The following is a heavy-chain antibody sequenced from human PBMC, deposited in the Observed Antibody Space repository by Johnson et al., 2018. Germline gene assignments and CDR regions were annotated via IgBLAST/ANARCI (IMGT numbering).Heavy chain of an antibody. V-gene: IGHV4-59*02. CDR1: GGSVSGYY. CDR2: IYSSGRI. D-gene: IGHD3-10*01. Sequence: QVQLVESGPGLVRPSETLSLTCTVSGGSVSGYYWSWIRQPPGKGLECIGYIYSSGRIKYNPSLKSRVTISVDTSKNQFSLRLTSVTAADTAVYYFARDEAGATRPNAFDIWGQGTMVTVSS. J-gene: IGHJ3*02. CDR3: ARDEAGATRPNAFDI.